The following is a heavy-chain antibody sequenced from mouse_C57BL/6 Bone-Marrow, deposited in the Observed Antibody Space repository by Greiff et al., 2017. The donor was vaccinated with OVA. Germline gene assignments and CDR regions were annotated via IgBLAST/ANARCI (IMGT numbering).Heavy chain of an antibody. CDR3: VRQGGTRYAMDY. V-gene: IGHV10-1*01. J-gene: IGHJ4*01. CDR1: GFSFNTYA. D-gene: IGHD4-1*01. CDR2: IRSKSNNYAT. Sequence: EVKVVESGGGLVQPKGSLKLSCAASGFSFNTYAMNWVRQAPGKGLEWVARIRSKSNNYATDYADSVKDRFTISRDDSESMLYLQMNKLKTEDTAMYYCVRQGGTRYAMDYWGQGTSVTVSS.